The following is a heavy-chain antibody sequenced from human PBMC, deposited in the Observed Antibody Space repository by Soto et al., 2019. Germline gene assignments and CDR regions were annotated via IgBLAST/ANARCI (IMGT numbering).Heavy chain of an antibody. CDR2: ISGSGGST. CDR3: AKDSIAAANRYYYYYYMDA. Sequence: GGSLRLSCAASGFTFSSYAMSWVRQAPGKGLEWVSAISGSGGSTYYADSVKGRFTISRDNSKNTLYLQMNSLRAEDTAVYYCAKDSIAAANRYYYYYYMDAWGKGTTVTVSS. D-gene: IGHD6-6*01. V-gene: IGHV3-23*01. CDR1: GFTFSSYA. J-gene: IGHJ6*03.